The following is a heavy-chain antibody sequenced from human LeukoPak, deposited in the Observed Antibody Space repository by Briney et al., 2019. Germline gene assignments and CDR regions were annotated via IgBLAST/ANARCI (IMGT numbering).Heavy chain of an antibody. Sequence: GGSLRLSCAVSGFTFRSYWMSWVRQAPGKGLVWVANIKQDGNEKYYVDSVKGRFTISRDNAKNALYLQMSSLRAEDTALYYCARDGYSGSYYDFWGQGTLVTVSS. CDR3: ARDGYSGSYYDF. D-gene: IGHD1-26*01. V-gene: IGHV3-7*01. J-gene: IGHJ4*02. CDR2: IKQDGNEK. CDR1: GFTFRSYW.